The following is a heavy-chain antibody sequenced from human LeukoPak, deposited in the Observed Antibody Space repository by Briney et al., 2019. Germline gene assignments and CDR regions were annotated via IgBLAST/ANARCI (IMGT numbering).Heavy chain of an antibody. Sequence: AGGSLRLSCAASGFTFDDYTMHWVRQAPGKGLEWVSLISWDGGSTYYADSVKGRFTISRDNAKNSLYLQMNSLRAEDTALYYCAKQASMIVSAQYFQHWGQGTLVTVSS. CDR1: GFTFDDYT. D-gene: IGHD3-22*01. V-gene: IGHV3-43*01. CDR2: ISWDGGST. CDR3: AKQASMIVSAQYFQH. J-gene: IGHJ1*01.